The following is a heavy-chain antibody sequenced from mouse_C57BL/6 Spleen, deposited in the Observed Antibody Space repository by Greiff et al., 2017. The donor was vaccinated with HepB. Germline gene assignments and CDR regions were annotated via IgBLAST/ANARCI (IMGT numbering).Heavy chain of an antibody. J-gene: IGHJ2*01. D-gene: IGHD1-1*01. Sequence: VMLVESGPGLVAPSQSLSITCTVSGFSLTSYAISWVRQTPGKGLEWLGVIWTGGGTNYNSDLKSRMSIIKDNSKSQVFLKMNSLQNDDTARYYCARKDYGSSFYLDYWGQGTTLTVSS. CDR1: GFSLTSYA. V-gene: IGHV2-9-1*01. CDR2: IWTGGGT. CDR3: ARKDYGSSFYLDY.